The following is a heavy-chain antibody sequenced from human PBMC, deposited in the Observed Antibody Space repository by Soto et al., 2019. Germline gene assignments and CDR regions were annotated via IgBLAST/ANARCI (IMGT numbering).Heavy chain of an antibody. CDR3: TRGRGFGYYYYGMDV. V-gene: IGHV6-1*01. CDR1: GDSVSRNSGA. J-gene: IGHJ6*02. Sequence: PSQTLSLTCDISGDSVSRNSGAWNWIRQPPSRGLEWLGRTYYRSKWYNDYAVSVKSRISINADTSKNQFSLQLNSVTPEDTAVYYCTRGRGFGYYYYGMDVWGQGTTVTVSS. CDR2: TYYRSKWYN. D-gene: IGHD3-3*01.